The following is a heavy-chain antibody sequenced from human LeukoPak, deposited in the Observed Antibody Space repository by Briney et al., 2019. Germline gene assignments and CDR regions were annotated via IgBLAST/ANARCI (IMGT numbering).Heavy chain of an antibody. J-gene: IGHJ4*02. CDR1: GFTFSSYE. D-gene: IGHD3-22*01. V-gene: IGHV3-48*03. CDR2: ISSSGSTI. Sequence: GGSLRLSCAASGFTFSSYEMNWVRQAPGKGLEWVSYISSSGSTIYYADSVKGRFTISRDNAKNSLYLQMNSLRAEDTAVYYCASRYYDSSGYSAVGWGQGTLVTVSS. CDR3: ASRYYDSSGYSAVG.